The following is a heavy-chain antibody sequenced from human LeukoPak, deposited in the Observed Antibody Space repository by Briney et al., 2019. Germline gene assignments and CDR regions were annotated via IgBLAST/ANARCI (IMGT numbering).Heavy chain of an antibody. CDR3: ARDDENILATIS. D-gene: IGHD5-12*01. CDR2: IIPILGIA. V-gene: IGHV1-69*04. J-gene: IGHJ5*02. CDR1: GGTFSSYA. Sequence: SVKVSCKASGGTFSSYAISWVRQAPGQGLEWMGRIIPILGIANYAPKLQGRVTLTADESTTTVYMELNSLRSDDTAVYYCARDDENILATISWGQGTLVTVSS.